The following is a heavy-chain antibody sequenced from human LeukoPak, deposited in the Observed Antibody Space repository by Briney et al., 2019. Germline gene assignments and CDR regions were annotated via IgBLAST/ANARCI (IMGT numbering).Heavy chain of an antibody. J-gene: IGHJ3*01. CDR3: ARERGILRGDAFDL. CDR2: INAYNGNT. V-gene: IGHV1-18*01. CDR1: GYTFTSYG. D-gene: IGHD1-26*01. Sequence: GASVKVSCKASGYTFTSYGFSWVRQAPGQGLEWMGWINAYNGNTNYAQKLQGRVTMTTDTSTSTAYMELRSLRFDDTAVYYCARERGILRGDAFDLWGQGTMVTVSS.